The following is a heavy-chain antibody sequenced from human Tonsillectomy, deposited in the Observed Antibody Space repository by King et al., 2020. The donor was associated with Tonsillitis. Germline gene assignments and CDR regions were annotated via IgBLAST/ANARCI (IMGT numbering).Heavy chain of an antibody. Sequence: VQLVQSGAEVKKPGESLKISCKGSGYSFTSYWIGWVRQMPGKGLEWMGIIYPGDSDTRYSPSFQGQVTISADKSISTAYLQWSSLKASDTAMYYCARHEGREQPSAEYFHHWGQGTLVTVSS. J-gene: IGHJ1*01. V-gene: IGHV5-51*01. D-gene: IGHD1-26*01. CDR3: ARHEGREQPSAEYFHH. CDR2: IYPGDSDT. CDR1: GYSFTSYW.